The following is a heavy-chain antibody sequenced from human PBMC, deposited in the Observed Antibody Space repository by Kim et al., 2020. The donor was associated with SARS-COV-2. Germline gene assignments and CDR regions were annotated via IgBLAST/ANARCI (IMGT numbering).Heavy chain of an antibody. Sequence: GGSLRLSCAASGFTFSSYSMNWVRQAPGKGLEWVSSISSSSSYIYYADSVKGRFTISRDNAKNSLYLQMNSLRAEDTAVYYCARDRVLQRGYYYGSGSRENWFDPWGQGTLVTVSS. D-gene: IGHD3-10*01. CDR1: GFTFSSYS. CDR2: ISSSSSYI. V-gene: IGHV3-21*01. J-gene: IGHJ5*02. CDR3: ARDRVLQRGYYYGSGSRENWFDP.